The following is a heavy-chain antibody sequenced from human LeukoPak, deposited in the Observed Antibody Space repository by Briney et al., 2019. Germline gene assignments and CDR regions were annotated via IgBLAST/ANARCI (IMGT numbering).Heavy chain of an antibody. Sequence: PGGSLRLSCAASGFTFSNAWMSWVRQAPGKGLEWVGRIKSKTDGGTTDYAAPVKGRFTISRDDSKNTQYLQMNSLKTEDTAVYYCTTDAPYYDFWSGYPIDYWGQGTLVTVSS. CDR2: IKSKTDGGTT. J-gene: IGHJ4*02. CDR1: GFTFSNAW. D-gene: IGHD3-3*01. CDR3: TTDAPYYDFWSGYPIDY. V-gene: IGHV3-15*01.